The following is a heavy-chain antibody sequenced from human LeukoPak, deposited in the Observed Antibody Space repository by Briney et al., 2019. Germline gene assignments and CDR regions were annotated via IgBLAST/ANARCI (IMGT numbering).Heavy chain of an antibody. CDR1: GGAISSYY. CDR2: IYYSGST. D-gene: IGHD3-10*01. Sequence: KPSETLSLTCTVSGGAISSYYWSWIRHPPGKGLVWIGYIYYSGSTNYNPSLKSRVTISVDTSKNQFSLKLSCVTAADTAVYYCARGVWFGGNAFDIWGQGTMVTVSS. V-gene: IGHV4-59*01. J-gene: IGHJ3*02. CDR3: ARGVWFGGNAFDI.